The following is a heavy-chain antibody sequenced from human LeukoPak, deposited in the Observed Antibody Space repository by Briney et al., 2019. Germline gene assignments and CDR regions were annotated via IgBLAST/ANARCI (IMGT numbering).Heavy chain of an antibody. CDR1: GYTSTDYA. D-gene: IGHD3-16*02. Sequence: GASVKVSCKASGYTSTDYAMNWVRQAPGQGLEWMGWIHPNTGNPTYAQGFTGRFVFSLDTSVGTTYLQISSLKAEDTAVYYCARAYQSLGGLSLPDHWGQGTLVTVSS. J-gene: IGHJ5*02. CDR2: IHPNTGNP. CDR3: ARAYQSLGGLSLPDH. V-gene: IGHV7-4-1*02.